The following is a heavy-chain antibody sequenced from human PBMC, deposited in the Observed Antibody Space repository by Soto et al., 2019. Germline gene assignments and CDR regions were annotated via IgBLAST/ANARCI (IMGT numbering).Heavy chain of an antibody. CDR1: GDSVSSNTAS. Sequence: PSQTLSLTCAISGDSVSSNTASWNWIRQSPSRGLEWLGRTYFRSKWYNDYAVSVKSRITINPDTSKNQFSLQLNSVTPEDTAVYFCTRVSVVGGYYSFDYWGQGTPVTVS. J-gene: IGHJ4*02. CDR3: TRVSVVGGYYSFDY. D-gene: IGHD3-22*01. CDR2: TYFRSKWYN. V-gene: IGHV6-1*01.